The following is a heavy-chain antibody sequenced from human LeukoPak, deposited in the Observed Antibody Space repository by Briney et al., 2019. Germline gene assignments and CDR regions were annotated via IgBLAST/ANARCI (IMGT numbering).Heavy chain of an antibody. J-gene: IGHJ5*02. D-gene: IGHD2-21*02. Sequence: SETLSLTCIVSGGFISNSIYYWAWIRQPPGEGLEWIGSIHYSGKTYYYPSLKSRVTMSVDTSKNQFSLKLSSVTAADTAAYYCARRCGGDCYSKMGLDLWGQGTAVTVSS. CDR1: GGFISNSIYY. CDR2: IHYSGKT. CDR3: ARRCGGDCYSKMGLDL. V-gene: IGHV4-39*01.